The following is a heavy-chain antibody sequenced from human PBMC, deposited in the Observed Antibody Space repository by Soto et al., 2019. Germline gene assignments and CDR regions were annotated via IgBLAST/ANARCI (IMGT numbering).Heavy chain of an antibody. Sequence: SETLSLTCAVYGGSFSGYYWSWIRQPPGKGLEWIGEINHSGSTNYNPSLKSRVTISVDTSKNQFSLKLSSVTAADTAVYYCARGLKSSGSYGHPTTRFDPWGQGTLVTVSS. CDR3: ARGLKSSGSYGHPTTRFDP. J-gene: IGHJ5*02. D-gene: IGHD6-19*01. CDR2: INHSGST. CDR1: GGSFSGYY. V-gene: IGHV4-34*01.